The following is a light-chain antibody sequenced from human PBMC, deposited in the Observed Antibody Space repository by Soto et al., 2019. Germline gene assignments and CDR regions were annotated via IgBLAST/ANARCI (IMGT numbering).Light chain of an antibody. V-gene: IGKV3-20*01. CDR2: GAS. Sequence: EIVLTQSPGTLSLSPGERATLSCRASQSVSSSYLAWYQQKPGQAPRLLIYGASSRATGIPDRFSGSGSGTDFTLTISRLEPEDFAGYYCQQYGSAPPVTFGGGTKGEIK. J-gene: IGKJ4*01. CDR3: QQYGSAPPVT. CDR1: QSVSSSY.